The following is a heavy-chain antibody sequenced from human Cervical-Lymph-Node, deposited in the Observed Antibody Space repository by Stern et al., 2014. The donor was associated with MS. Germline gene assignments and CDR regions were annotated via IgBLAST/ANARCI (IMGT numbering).Heavy chain of an antibody. V-gene: IGHV3-11*01. J-gene: IGHJ4*02. CDR3: ARDSGYGIDF. CDR1: GFTFSDYY. CDR2: ISSSGTAI. D-gene: IGHD4-17*01. Sequence: QVQLVESGGGLVKPGGSLRLSCAASGFTFSDYYMNWIRQAPGKGLEWIAYISSSGTAIYYADSVKGRFTISRDNGKNSLYLQINSLRAEDTAMYFCARDSGYGIDFWGQGILLTVSS.